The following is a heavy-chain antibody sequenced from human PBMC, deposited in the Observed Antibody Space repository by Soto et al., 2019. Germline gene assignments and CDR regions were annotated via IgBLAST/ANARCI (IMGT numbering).Heavy chain of an antibody. D-gene: IGHD2-15*01. V-gene: IGHV2-5*02. CDR1: GFSLSTSGVG. J-gene: IGHJ5*02. Sequence: QITLKESGPTLVKPTQTLTLTCTLSGFSLSTSGVGVGWIRQPPGKALEWLTLIYWDDDKRYSPSLKSRLTIHKDTSKNHVVLTMTNMDPVDTATYYCALRRGYCSGGSCYSIWFDPWGQGTLVTVSS. CDR2: IYWDDDK. CDR3: ALRRGYCSGGSCYSIWFDP.